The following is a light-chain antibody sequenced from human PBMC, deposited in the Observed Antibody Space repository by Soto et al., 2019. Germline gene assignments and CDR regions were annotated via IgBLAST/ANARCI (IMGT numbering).Light chain of an antibody. CDR2: GVS. V-gene: IGKV1-16*01. CDR3: HQYLHYPFT. Sequence: DIRMTQSPSSLSASVGDRVTITCRAGQGISDYLAWFQLKPGEAPKSLIYGVSNLQSGVPSRFRGSASRTVFTLTISGLQPEDFATYYCHQYLHYPFTFGGGTKVEI. CDR1: QGISDY. J-gene: IGKJ4*01.